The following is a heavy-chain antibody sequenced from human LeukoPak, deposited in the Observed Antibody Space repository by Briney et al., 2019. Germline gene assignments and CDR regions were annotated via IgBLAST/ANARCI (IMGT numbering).Heavy chain of an antibody. CDR3: ARGPFVVISY. CDR1: GFTFSTYW. D-gene: IGHD3-22*01. V-gene: IGHV3-7*01. J-gene: IGHJ4*02. Sequence: PGGSLRLSCAASGFTFSTYWMSWVRQAPGKGLEWVANINQDGSEKYYVDSVKGRFTISRDNAKNSLYLQMNSLRAEDLAVYYCARGPFVVISYWGQGTLVTVAS. CDR2: INQDGSEK.